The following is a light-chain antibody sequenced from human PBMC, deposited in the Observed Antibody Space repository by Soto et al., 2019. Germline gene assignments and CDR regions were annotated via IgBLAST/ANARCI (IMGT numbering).Light chain of an antibody. CDR3: QQYYGTPPYT. V-gene: IGKV4-1*01. CDR1: QSILYSSNNKNY. J-gene: IGKJ2*01. Sequence: DIVMTQSPDSLAVSLGERATINCKSSQSILYSSNNKNYLAWYQQKPGQPPKLLICWASTRESGVPDRFSGSGSGTDFTLTISSLQAEDVAVYYCQQYYGTPPYTFGQGTKLEIK. CDR2: WAS.